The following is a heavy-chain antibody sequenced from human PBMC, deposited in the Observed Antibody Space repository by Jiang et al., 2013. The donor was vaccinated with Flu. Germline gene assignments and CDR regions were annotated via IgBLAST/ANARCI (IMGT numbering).Heavy chain of an antibody. J-gene: IGHJ5*02. CDR3: ARQTPSGNWFDP. CDR2: IYYSGST. CDR1: GGSISSSSYY. Sequence: PGLVKPSETLSLTCTVSGGSISSSSYYWGWIRQPPGKGLGWIGSIYYSGSTYYNPSLKSRVTISVDTSKNQFSLKLSSVTAADTAVYYCARQTPSGNWFDPWGQGTLVTVSS. D-gene: IGHD7-27*01. V-gene: IGHV4-39*01.